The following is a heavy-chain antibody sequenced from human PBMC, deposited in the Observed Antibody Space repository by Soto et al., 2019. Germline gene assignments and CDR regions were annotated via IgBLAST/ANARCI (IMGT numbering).Heavy chain of an antibody. V-gene: IGHV3-30-3*01. Sequence: QVQLVESGGGVVQPGRSLRLSCAASGFTFSGYAMHWVRQAPGKGLEWVAVISYDGSNKYYADSVKGRLTISRDNSKNTLYLQMNSLRAEDTAVYYCARIPAAGPQYYSYYGMDVWGQGTTVAVSS. D-gene: IGHD6-13*01. J-gene: IGHJ6*02. CDR2: ISYDGSNK. CDR1: GFTFSGYA. CDR3: ARIPAAGPQYYSYYGMDV.